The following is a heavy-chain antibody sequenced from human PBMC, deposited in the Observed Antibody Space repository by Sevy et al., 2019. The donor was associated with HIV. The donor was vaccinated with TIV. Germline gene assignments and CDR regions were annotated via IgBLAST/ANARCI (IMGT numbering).Heavy chain of an antibody. CDR1: GFTFSSYS. Sequence: GGSLRLSCAASGFTFSSYSMNWVRQAPGKGLEWVSSISSSSSYIYYADSVKGRFTISRDNAKNSLYLQINSLRAEDTAVYYCARDAALSNYYDSSGYPNAFDIWGQGTMVTVSS. J-gene: IGHJ3*02. CDR3: ARDAALSNYYDSSGYPNAFDI. CDR2: ISSSSSYI. D-gene: IGHD3-22*01. V-gene: IGHV3-21*01.